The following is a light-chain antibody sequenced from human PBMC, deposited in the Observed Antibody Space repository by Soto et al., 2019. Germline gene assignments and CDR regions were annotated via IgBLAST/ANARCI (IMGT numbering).Light chain of an antibody. CDR3: SSYAGTNSYV. V-gene: IGLV2-8*01. CDR2: EVY. J-gene: IGLJ1*01. CDR1: SSDVGGYNY. Sequence: QSVLTQPPSASGSPGQSVTISCTGTSSDVGGYNYVSWYQQHPGKAPKLIIYEVYKRPSGVPDRFSGSKSGNTAALTVSGLQAEDEADYYCSSYAGTNSYVFGTGTKVTVL.